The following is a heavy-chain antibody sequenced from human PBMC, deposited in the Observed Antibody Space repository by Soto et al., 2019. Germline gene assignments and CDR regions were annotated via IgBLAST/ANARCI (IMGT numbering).Heavy chain of an antibody. J-gene: IGHJ5*02. CDR1: GGSISPYD. V-gene: IGHV4-59*08. D-gene: IGHD2-2*01. CDR2: IYYGGTT. CDR3: ARLGAHYQSLDP. Sequence: SETLSLTCPVSGGSISPYDWTWVRQPPGKGLEWIGYIYYGGTTSYNPSLMSRVTISLETSKSQISLRLSSVTAADTAIYYCARLGAHYQSLDPWGPGTLVTSPQ.